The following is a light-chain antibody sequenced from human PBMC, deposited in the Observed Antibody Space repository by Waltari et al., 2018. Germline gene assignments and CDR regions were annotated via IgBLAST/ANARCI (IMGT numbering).Light chain of an antibody. V-gene: IGLV2-23*02. CDR2: EVA. J-gene: IGLJ3*02. CDR3: CSYTDTWV. CDR1: SSHVGSQNL. Sequence: QSALTQPASVSGSPGQSIPIPCPGTSSHVGSQNLVSWYQQHPGKAPKLIIFEVAKRPSGVSDRFSGSQSGDTASLTISGLQAEDEADYYCCSYTDTWVFGGGTKLTVL.